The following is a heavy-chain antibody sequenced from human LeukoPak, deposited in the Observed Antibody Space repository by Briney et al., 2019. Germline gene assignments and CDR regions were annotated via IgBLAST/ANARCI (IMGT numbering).Heavy chain of an antibody. CDR3: ATCPDFWSGYNY. CDR1: GYTLTELS. V-gene: IGHV1-24*01. CDR2: FDPEDGET. Sequence: ASVKVSCKVSGYTLTELSMHWVRQAPGKGLEWMGGFDPEDGETIYAQKFRGRVTMTEDTSTDTAYMELSSLRSENTAVYYCATCPDFWSGYNYWGQGTLVTVSS. D-gene: IGHD3-3*01. J-gene: IGHJ4*02.